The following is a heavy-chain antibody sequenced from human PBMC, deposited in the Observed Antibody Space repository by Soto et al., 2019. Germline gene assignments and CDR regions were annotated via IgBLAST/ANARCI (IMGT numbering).Heavy chain of an antibody. CDR1: GFTFSDAW. CDR3: TTDPHSTGTKY. V-gene: IGHV3-15*01. CDR2: IKGKTDGGTI. J-gene: IGHJ4*02. Sequence: KPRGSLRLYCAASGFTFSDAWMSWVRQAPGAGLEWVGLIKGKTDGGTIDYAAPVKARFTISRDASKNTLYLQMNSLKTEDTAVYYCTTDPHSTGTKYWGQGTLVTVSS. D-gene: IGHD1-1*01.